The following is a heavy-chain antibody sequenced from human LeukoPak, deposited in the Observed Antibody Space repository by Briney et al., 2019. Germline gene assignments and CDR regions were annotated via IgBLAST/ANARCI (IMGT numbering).Heavy chain of an antibody. Sequence: GGSLRLSCAASGFTFSSYSMNWVRQAPGKGLEWVSSISSSSYIYYADSVKGRFTISRDNAKNSLYLQMNSLRAEDTAVYYCARDAPSYGGNSDFDCWGQGTLVTVSS. D-gene: IGHD4-23*01. J-gene: IGHJ4*02. CDR3: ARDAPSYGGNSDFDC. CDR1: GFTFSSYS. CDR2: ISSSSYI. V-gene: IGHV3-21*01.